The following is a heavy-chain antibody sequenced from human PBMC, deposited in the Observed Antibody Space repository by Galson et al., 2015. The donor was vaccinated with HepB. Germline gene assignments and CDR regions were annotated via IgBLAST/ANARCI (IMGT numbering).Heavy chain of an antibody. D-gene: IGHD3-3*01. CDR2: ISAYNGNT. CDR3: ARDRSPGLGWLSGGPDY. CDR1: GYTFTSYG. V-gene: IGHV1-18*04. J-gene: IGHJ4*02. Sequence: SVKVSCKASGYTFTSYGISWVRQAPGQGLEWMGWISAYNGNTNYAQKLQGRVTMTTDTSTNTAYMEPRSLRSDDTAAYYCARDRSPGLGWLSGGPDYWGQGTLVTVSS.